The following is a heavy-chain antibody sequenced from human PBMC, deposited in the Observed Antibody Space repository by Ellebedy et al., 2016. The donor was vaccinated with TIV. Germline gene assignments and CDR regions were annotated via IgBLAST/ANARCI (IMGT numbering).Heavy chain of an antibody. J-gene: IGHJ4*02. CDR1: RYTFTGYY. D-gene: IGHD2-2*01. CDR3: ARERGIVLVPEFDF. Sequence: SVKVSXKASRYTFTGYYMHWVRQAPGQGLEWMGGIIPIFGTANYAQKFQGRVTITADESTSTAYMELSSLRSEDTAVYYCARERGIVLVPEFDFWGQGTLVTVSS. CDR2: IIPIFGTA. V-gene: IGHV1-69*13.